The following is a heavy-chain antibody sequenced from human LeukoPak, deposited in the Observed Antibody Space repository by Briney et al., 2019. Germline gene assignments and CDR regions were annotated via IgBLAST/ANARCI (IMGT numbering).Heavy chain of an antibody. D-gene: IGHD4-17*01. CDR2: FDPEDGET. CDR3: ATDLIRYGDYEGTHFGY. CDR1: GYTLTELS. J-gene: IGHJ4*02. V-gene: IGHV1-24*01. Sequence: ASVTVSCKVSGYTLTELSMHWVRQAPGKGLEWMGGFDPEDGETIYAQKFQGRVTMTEDTSTDTAYMELSSLRSEDTAVYYCATDLIRYGDYEGTHFGYWGQGTLVTVSS.